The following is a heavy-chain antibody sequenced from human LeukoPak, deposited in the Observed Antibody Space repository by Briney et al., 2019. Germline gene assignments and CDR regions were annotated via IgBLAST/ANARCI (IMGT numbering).Heavy chain of an antibody. CDR3: AKKSSAGNFDY. CDR1: GFTFSSYA. Sequence: PGGSLRLSCAASGFTFSSYAMHWVRQAPGKGLEWVAVISYDGSNKYYADSVKGRFTISRDNSKNTLYLQMNSLRAEDTAVYYCAKKSSAGNFDYWGQGTLVTVSS. D-gene: IGHD3-10*01. CDR2: ISYDGSNK. J-gene: IGHJ4*02. V-gene: IGHV3-30*18.